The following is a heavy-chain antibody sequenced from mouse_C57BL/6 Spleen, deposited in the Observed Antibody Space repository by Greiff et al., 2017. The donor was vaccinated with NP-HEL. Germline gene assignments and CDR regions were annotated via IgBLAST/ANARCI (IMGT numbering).Heavy chain of an antibody. CDR2: SRNKANDYTT. D-gene: IGHD1-1*01. J-gene: IGHJ4*01. V-gene: IGHV7-1*01. CDR1: GFTFSDFY. CDR3: ARDYYGSSAMDY. Sequence: EVQRVESGGGLVQSGRSLRLSCATSGFTFSDFYMEWVRQAPGKGLEWIAASRNKANDYTTEYSASVKGRFIVSRDTSQSILYLQMNALRAEDTAIYYCARDYYGSSAMDYWGQGTSVTVSS.